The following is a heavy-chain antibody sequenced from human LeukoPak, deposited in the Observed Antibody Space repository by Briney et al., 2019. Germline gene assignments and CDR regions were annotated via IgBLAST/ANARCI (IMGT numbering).Heavy chain of an antibody. Sequence: GGCLRLSCAASGFTISTNYMSWVRQAPGKGLEWVSVIFTGGSTFDADSVKGRFTISRDNSKNTLYLQINSLRAEDTALYYCARAPFYYDSSGYPYFDGWGQGTLVTVSP. J-gene: IGHJ4*02. CDR2: IFTGGST. D-gene: IGHD3-22*01. CDR1: GFTISTNY. CDR3: ARAPFYYDSSGYPYFDG. V-gene: IGHV3-53*01.